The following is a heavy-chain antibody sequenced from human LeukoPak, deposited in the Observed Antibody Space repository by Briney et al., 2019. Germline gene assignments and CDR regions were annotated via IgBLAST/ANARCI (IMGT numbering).Heavy chain of an antibody. Sequence: SQTLSLTCTASGGSISSGSYYWSWIRQPAGKGLEWIGRIYTSGSTNYNPSLKSRVTISVDTSKNQFSLKLSSVTAADTAVYYCARDTSEGATIDYWGQGTLVTVSS. CDR3: ARDTSEGATIDY. D-gene: IGHD1-26*01. V-gene: IGHV4-61*02. CDR1: GGSISSGSYY. CDR2: IYTSGST. J-gene: IGHJ4*02.